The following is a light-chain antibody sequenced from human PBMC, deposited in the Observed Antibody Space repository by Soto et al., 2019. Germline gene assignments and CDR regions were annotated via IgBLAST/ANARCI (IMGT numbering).Light chain of an antibody. CDR3: NSYANSNKGV. Sequence: QSSVTQPASVSGSPGQSITISCTGTSTDVGGYNSVSWYQHHPGKAPKLIIYEVSHRPTGVSNRFSGSKSGNKASLTISGLQAEDEADYYCNSYANSNKGVFGTGTKVTVL. J-gene: IGLJ1*01. V-gene: IGLV2-14*01. CDR2: EVS. CDR1: STDVGGYNS.